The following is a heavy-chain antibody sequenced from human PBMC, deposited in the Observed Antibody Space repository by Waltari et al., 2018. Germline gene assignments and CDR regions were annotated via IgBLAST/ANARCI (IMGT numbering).Heavy chain of an antibody. V-gene: IGHV4-4*07. D-gene: IGHD2-2*02. J-gene: IGHJ6*02. CDR3: ARVGIVVVPAAIEDYYYGMDV. CDR2: IYTSGST. CDR1: GGSISSYY. Sequence: QVQLQESGPGLVKPSETLSLTCTVSGGSISSYYWSWIRQPAGKGLGWIGRIYTSGSTNYNPSLKSRVTMSVDTSKNQFSLKLSSVTAADTAVYYCARVGIVVVPAAIEDYYYGMDVWGQGTTVTVSS.